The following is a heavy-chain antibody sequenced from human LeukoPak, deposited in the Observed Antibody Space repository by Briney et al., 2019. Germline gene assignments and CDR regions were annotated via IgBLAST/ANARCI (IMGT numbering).Heavy chain of an antibody. V-gene: IGHV4-34*01. CDR2: INHSGST. CDR3: ARATSYGYFYYYYMDV. J-gene: IGHJ6*03. Sequence: SETLSLTCAVYGGSFSGYYWSWIRQPPGKGLEWIGEINHSGSTNYNPSLKSRVTISVDTSKNQFSLKLSSVTAADTAVYYCARATSYGYFYYYYMDVWGKGTTVTVSS. CDR1: GGSFSGYY. D-gene: IGHD5-18*01.